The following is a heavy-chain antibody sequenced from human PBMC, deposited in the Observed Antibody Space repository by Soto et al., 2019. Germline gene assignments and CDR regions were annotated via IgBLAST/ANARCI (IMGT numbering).Heavy chain of an antibody. CDR1: GYTFTNHG. D-gene: IGHD4-4*01. V-gene: IGHV1-8*01. J-gene: IGHJ6*02. Sequence: QVQLVQSGAEVKKPGASVKVSCKASGYTFTNHGINWVRQATGQGLEWMGWMNPNSGNVGYAQKFQGRVTMTRNTSISTAYMELSSLRSEDTAVYYCARGYSNYGYYGMDVWGQGTTVTVSS. CDR3: ARGYSNYGYYGMDV. CDR2: MNPNSGNV.